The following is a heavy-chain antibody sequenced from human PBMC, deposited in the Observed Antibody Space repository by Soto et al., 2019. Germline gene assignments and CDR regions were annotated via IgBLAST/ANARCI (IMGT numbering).Heavy chain of an antibody. D-gene: IGHD4-17*01. CDR2: IWYDGSNE. J-gene: IGHJ4*02. V-gene: IGHV3-33*01. Sequence: GGSLRLSCAASGFSFRSYGFHWVRQAPGKGLEWVALIWYDGSNEYYADSVKGRFTISRDNSKNTLSLQMISLRAEDTAVYYCARDPYGDGGVDYWGQGTLVTVPS. CDR1: GFSFRSYG. CDR3: ARDPYGDGGVDY.